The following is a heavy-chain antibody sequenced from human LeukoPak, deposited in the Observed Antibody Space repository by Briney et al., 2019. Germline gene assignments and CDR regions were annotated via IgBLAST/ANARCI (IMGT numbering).Heavy chain of an antibody. CDR1: GFTFSSYW. Sequence: GGSLRLSCAASGFTFSSYWMHWVRQAPGKGPVWVSRINTDGSITNYADSVKGRFTISRDNAKNTLSRDNAKNTLYLQMNSLRAEDTAVYYCARDDYMDVWGKGTTVTVSS. CDR3: ARDDYMDV. CDR2: INTDGSIT. V-gene: IGHV3-74*01. J-gene: IGHJ6*03.